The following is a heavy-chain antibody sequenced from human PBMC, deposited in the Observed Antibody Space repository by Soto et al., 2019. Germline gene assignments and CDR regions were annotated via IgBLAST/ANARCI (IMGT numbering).Heavy chain of an antibody. CDR3: AHRVLRTVFGLVTTTAIYFDF. CDR1: GFSLTTSGVG. J-gene: IGHJ4*02. CDR2: IYWADDK. D-gene: IGHD3-3*01. V-gene: IGHV2-5*02. Sequence: QITLNESGPTVVRPTEPLTLTCRFSGFSLTTSGVGVGWIRQSPGKAPEWLALIYWADDKRYSASLKSRLTITKDTSKNQVVLTVSDLDTTDTATYYCAHRVLRTVFGLVTTTAIYFDFWGQGTPVAVSS.